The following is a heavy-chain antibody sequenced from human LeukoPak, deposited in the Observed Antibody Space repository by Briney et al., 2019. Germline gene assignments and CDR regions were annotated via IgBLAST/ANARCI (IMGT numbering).Heavy chain of an antibody. CDR1: GGSISSYY. CDR2: IYYSGST. CDR3: ARHWDGDYVTSYFDY. D-gene: IGHD4-17*01. J-gene: IGHJ4*02. Sequence: SETLSLTCTVSGGSISSYYWSWIRQPPGKGLEWIGYIYYSGSTNYNPSLKSRVTISVDTSKNQFSLKLSSVTAADTAVYYCARHWDGDYVTSYFDYWGQGTLVTVSS. V-gene: IGHV4-59*08.